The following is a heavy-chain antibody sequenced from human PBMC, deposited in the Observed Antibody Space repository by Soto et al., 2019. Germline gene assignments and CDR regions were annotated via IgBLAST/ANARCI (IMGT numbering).Heavy chain of an antibody. Sequence: QLQLQESGSGLVKPSQTLSLTCAVSGGSISSGGYSWSWIRQPPGKGLEWIGYIYHSGSTYYNPSPKRPVTIPVDRAKTQFALKLSSVTAADTAVYYCAAGGGLPRYYWGQGTLVTVSS. J-gene: IGHJ4*02. V-gene: IGHV4-30-2*01. CDR3: AAGGGLPRYY. CDR1: GGSISSGGYS. CDR2: IYHSGST. D-gene: IGHD5-12*01.